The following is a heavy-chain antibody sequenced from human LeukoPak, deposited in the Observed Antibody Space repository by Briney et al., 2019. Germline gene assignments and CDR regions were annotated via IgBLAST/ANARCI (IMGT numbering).Heavy chain of an antibody. CDR3: ALGVLWFGESRPFDY. Sequence: ASVKVSCKVSGYTLTELSMHWVRQAPGKGLEWMGGFDPEDGETIYAQKFQGRVTMTEDTSTDTAYMELSSLRSEDTAVYYCALGVLWFGESRPFDYWGQGTLVTVSS. V-gene: IGHV1-24*01. J-gene: IGHJ4*02. CDR1: GYTLTELS. D-gene: IGHD3-10*01. CDR2: FDPEDGET.